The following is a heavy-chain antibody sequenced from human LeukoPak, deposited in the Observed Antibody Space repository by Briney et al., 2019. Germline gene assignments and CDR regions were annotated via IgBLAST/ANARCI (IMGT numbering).Heavy chain of an antibody. V-gene: IGHV4-34*01. CDR2: INHSGST. CDR1: GGSISSYY. Sequence: SETLSLTCTVSGGSISSYYWSWIRQPPGKGLEWIGEINHSGSTNYNPSLKSRVTISVDTSKNQFSLKLSSVTAADTAVYYCARDGGYGDHAAIWFDPWGQGTLVTVSS. D-gene: IGHD4-17*01. CDR3: ARDGGYGDHAAIWFDP. J-gene: IGHJ5*02.